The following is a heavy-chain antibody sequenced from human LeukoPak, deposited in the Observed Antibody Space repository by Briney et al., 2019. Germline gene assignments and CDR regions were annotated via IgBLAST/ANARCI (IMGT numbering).Heavy chain of an antibody. D-gene: IGHD6-13*01. CDR2: ISYDGSNK. CDR1: GFTFSSYA. Sequence: GRSLRLSCAASGFTFSSYAMHWVRQAPGKGLEWVAVISYDGSNKYYADSVKGRFTISRDNSKNTLYLQMNSLRAEDTAVYYCAKGGIAAATDPWGQGTLVTVSS. CDR3: AKGGIAAATDP. V-gene: IGHV3-30-3*01. J-gene: IGHJ5*02.